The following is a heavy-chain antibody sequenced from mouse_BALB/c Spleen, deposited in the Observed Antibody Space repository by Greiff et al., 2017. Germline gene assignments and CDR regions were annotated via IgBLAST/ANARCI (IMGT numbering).Heavy chain of an antibody. V-gene: IGHV1-87*01. CDR1: GYTFTSYW. D-gene: IGHD2-14*01. CDR2: IYPGDGDT. J-gene: IGHJ2*01. Sequence: VKLMESGAELARPGASVKLSCKASGYTFTSYWMQWVKQRPGQGLEWIGAIYPGDGDTRYTQKFKGKATLTADKSSSTAYMQLSSLASEDSAVYYCARSRYDSYYFDYWGQGTTLTVSS. CDR3: ARSRYDSYYFDY.